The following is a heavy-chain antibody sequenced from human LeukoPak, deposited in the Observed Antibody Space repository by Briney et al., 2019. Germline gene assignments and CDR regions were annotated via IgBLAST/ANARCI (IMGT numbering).Heavy chain of an antibody. CDR3: ARGRAAAGLSSPTSFDY. V-gene: IGHV3-7*01. J-gene: IGHJ4*02. CDR1: GFTSSSYA. D-gene: IGHD6-13*01. Sequence: GGSLRLSCAASGFTSSSYAMSWVRQAPGKGLEWVANIKQDGSEKYYVDSVKGRFTISRDNAKNSLYLQMNSLRAEDTAVYYCARGRAAAGLSSPTSFDYWGQGTLVTVSS. CDR2: IKQDGSEK.